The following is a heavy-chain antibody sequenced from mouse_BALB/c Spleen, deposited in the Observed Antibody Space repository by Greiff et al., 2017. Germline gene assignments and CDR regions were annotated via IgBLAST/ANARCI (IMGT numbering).Heavy chain of an antibody. V-gene: IGHV5-17*02. D-gene: IGHD2-4*01. CDR3: ARGLRRSYFDY. J-gene: IGHJ2*01. Sequence: EVHLVESGGGLVQPGGSRKLSCAASGFTFSSFGMHWVRQAPEKGLEWVAYISSGSSTIYYADTVKGRFTISRDNPKNTLFLQMTSLRSEDTAMYYCARGLRRSYFDYWGQGTTLTVSS. CDR2: ISSGSSTI. CDR1: GFTFSSFG.